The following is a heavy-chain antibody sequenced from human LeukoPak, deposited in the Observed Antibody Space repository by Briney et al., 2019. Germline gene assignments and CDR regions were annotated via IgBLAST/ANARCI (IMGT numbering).Heavy chain of an antibody. CDR3: ARGGITMMATDAFDI. CDR2: INHSGST. D-gene: IGHD3-22*01. V-gene: IGHV4-34*01. Sequence: SETLSLTCAVYGGSFSGYYWSWIRQPPGKGLEWIGEINHSGSTNYNPSLKSRVTISEDTSKNQFSLKLSSVTAADTAVYYCARGGITMMATDAFDIWGQGTMVTVSS. J-gene: IGHJ3*02. CDR1: GGSFSGYY.